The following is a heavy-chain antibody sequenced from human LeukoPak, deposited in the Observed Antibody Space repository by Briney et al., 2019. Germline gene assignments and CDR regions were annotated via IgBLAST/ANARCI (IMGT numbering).Heavy chain of an antibody. Sequence: GASVKVSCKASGGTFSSYAISWVRQAPGQRLEWMGGIIPIFGTANYAQKFQGRVTITTDESTSTAYMELSSLRSEDTAVYYCARPVVPAAIGLGAFDIWGQGTMVTVSS. CDR1: GGTFSSYA. V-gene: IGHV1-69*05. J-gene: IGHJ3*02. CDR2: IIPIFGTA. D-gene: IGHD2-2*01. CDR3: ARPVVPAAIGLGAFDI.